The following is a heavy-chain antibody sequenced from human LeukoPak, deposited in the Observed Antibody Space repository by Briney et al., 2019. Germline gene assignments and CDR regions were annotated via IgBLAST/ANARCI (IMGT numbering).Heavy chain of an antibody. J-gene: IGHJ4*02. Sequence: GGSLRLSCAASGFTFSSSWMSWVRQAPGKGLEWVANINQNGGEKYYLGSVKGRFTISRDNAKNSLYLQMNSLRAEDTAVYYCVRAINYYFDYWGQGTLVTVSS. D-gene: IGHD1-1*01. CDR3: VRAINYYFDY. CDR2: INQNGGEK. V-gene: IGHV3-7*01. CDR1: GFTFSSSW.